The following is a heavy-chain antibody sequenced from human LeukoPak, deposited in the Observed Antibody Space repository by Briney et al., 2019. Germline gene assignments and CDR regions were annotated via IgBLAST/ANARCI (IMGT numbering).Heavy chain of an antibody. CDR1: GVSVSSDW. J-gene: IGHJ4*02. V-gene: IGHV3-7*04. CDR3: TRADHVY. Sequence: GGSLRLSCVVSGVSVSSDWMSWIRQAPGKGLESVATITPDGSAKYYVDSVNGRFTISKDYAKNSLYLQMNTLRAEDTAVYYCTRADHVYCGQGTLVTVSS. CDR2: ITPDGSAK.